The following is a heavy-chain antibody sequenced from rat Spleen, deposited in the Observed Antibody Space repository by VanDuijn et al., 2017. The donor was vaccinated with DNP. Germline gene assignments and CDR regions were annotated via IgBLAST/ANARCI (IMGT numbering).Heavy chain of an antibody. D-gene: IGHD1-11*01. V-gene: IGHV2-15*01. CDR3: ARSGNYGNYYTMDA. CDR2: IWSGGST. J-gene: IGHJ4*01. Sequence: QVQLKESGPGLVQPSQTLSLTCTVSGFSLTTNSVHWVRQPPGKGLEWVGAIWSGGSTDYNSALKSRLSINRDTSKSQVLLKMNSLQTEDTAMYFCARSGNYGNYYTMDAWGQGTSVTVSS. CDR1: GFSLTTNS.